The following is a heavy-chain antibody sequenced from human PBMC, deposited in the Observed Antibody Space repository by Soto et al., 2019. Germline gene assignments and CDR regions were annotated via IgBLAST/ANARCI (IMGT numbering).Heavy chain of an antibody. Sequence: EVQLVESGGGLLQAGGSLRLSCAASGFTFSSYGMNWVRQPPGKGLEWVSYISDSGSDAHYADFVKGRFTISRDNAKNSLYLQMNSLRDEDTAVYYCAGDENGASDFEYWGQGTLVTVSS. V-gene: IGHV3-48*02. CDR3: AGDENGASDFEY. J-gene: IGHJ4*02. D-gene: IGHD2-8*01. CDR1: GFTFSSYG. CDR2: ISDSGSDA.